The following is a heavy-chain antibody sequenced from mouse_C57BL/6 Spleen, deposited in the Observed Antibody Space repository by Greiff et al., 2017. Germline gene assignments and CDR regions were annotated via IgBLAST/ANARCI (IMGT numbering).Heavy chain of an antibody. D-gene: IGHD2-1*01. CDR2: IDPETGGT. V-gene: IGHV1-15*01. CDR3: TRGDGNYGYFDV. Sequence: VQLQQSGAELVRPGASVTLSCKASGYTFTDYEMHWVKQTPVHGLEWIGAIDPETGGTAYNQKFKGKAILTADKSSSTAYMELRSLTSEDSAVYYCTRGDGNYGYFDVWGTGTTVTVSS. J-gene: IGHJ1*03. CDR1: GYTFTDYE.